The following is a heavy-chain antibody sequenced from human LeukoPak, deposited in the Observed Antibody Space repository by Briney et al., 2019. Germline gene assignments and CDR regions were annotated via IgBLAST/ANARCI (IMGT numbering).Heavy chain of an antibody. J-gene: IGHJ4*02. D-gene: IGHD5-18*01. V-gene: IGHV4-59*01. CDR2: MYHSGNA. CDR1: GASIRSNY. CDR3: ARTMSGSYGLDY. Sequence: SETLSLTCTVSGASIRSNYWCWIWHPPRQGLEWIGYMYHSGNADFNPYLKSRVTISLDTSKNQFSLKVPSVTAADTAVYYCARTMSGSYGLDYWGQGILVTVSS.